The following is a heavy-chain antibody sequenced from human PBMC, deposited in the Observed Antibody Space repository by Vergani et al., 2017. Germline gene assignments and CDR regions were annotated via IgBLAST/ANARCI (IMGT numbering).Heavy chain of an antibody. CDR2: IYPGDSEV. J-gene: IGHJ3*01. CDR1: GYIFSNFW. D-gene: IGHD3-10*01. Sequence: EKQLVQSGSETKKPGESLKLSCQAFGYIFSNFWIGWVRQRPGRGLEWMGIIYPGDSEVKSNPTCRGQVIFSVDTSVNTAYLQWRSLQASDTATYFCASGGHGSENGGALQLWGQGTNITVSS. CDR3: ASGGHGSENGGALQL. V-gene: IGHV5-51*01.